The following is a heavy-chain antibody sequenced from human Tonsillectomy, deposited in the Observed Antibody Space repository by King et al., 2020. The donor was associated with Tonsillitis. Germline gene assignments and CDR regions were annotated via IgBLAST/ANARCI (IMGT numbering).Heavy chain of an antibody. D-gene: IGHD4-17*01. V-gene: IGHV6-1*01. Sequence: VQLQQSGPGLVKPSQTLSLTCAISGDSVSRNSAAWGWIRQSPSRGLEWLGRTYYRSKWYNDYAVSVKSRITINPDTSKNRFSLQLNSVTPEDTAVYYCARLYGDYPFFDFDYWGQGTLVTVSS. CDR1: GDSVSRNSAA. CDR2: TYYRSKWYN. CDR3: ARLYGDYPFFDFDY. J-gene: IGHJ4*02.